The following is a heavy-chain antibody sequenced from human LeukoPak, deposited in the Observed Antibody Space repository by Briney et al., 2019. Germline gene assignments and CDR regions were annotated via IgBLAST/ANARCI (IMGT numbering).Heavy chain of an antibody. CDR1: GGSISSGDYY. D-gene: IGHD3-16*01. CDR3: ASHLGMRLDY. Sequence: SQTLSLTCTVSGGSISSGDYYWSWIRQPPGKGLEWIGYIYYSGSTNYNPSLKSRVTISVDTSKNQFSLKLSSATAADTAVYYCASHLGMRLDYWGQGTLVTVSS. V-gene: IGHV4-61*08. CDR2: IYYSGST. J-gene: IGHJ4*02.